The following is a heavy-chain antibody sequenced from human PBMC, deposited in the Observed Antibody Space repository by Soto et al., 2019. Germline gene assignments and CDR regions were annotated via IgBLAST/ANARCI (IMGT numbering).Heavy chain of an antibody. Sequence: GGSLRLSCSASGFTFGASALQWVRQASGKGLEWLGRIGSRGETYATTYAASVKGRFTISRDDSKKTAYLQMNSLRAEDTAVYYCALWVLEWLPHSFDYWGQGTLVTVSS. J-gene: IGHJ4*02. CDR3: ALWVLEWLPHSFDY. V-gene: IGHV3-73*01. CDR2: IGSRGETYAT. CDR1: GFTFGASA. D-gene: IGHD3-3*01.